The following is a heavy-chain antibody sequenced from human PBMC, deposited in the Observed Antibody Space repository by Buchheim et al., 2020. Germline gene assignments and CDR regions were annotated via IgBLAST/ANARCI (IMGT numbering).Heavy chain of an antibody. Sequence: QVQLVESGGGVVQPGRSLRLSCAASGFTFSSYGMHWVRQAPGKGLEWVAGISYDGSNKYYADSVKGRFTISRENSKNTLYLQMNSLRAEDTAVYYCAKGPTVLELDYWGQGTL. CDR1: GFTFSSYG. V-gene: IGHV3-30*18. D-gene: IGHD3-3*01. J-gene: IGHJ4*02. CDR3: AKGPTVLELDY. CDR2: ISYDGSNK.